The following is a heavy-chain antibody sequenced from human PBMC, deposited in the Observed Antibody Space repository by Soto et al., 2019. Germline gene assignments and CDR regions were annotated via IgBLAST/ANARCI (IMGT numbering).Heavy chain of an antibody. J-gene: IGHJ4*02. V-gene: IGHV3-23*01. Sequence: EVQLLESGGGLVQPGGSLRLSCAVSGLTFSSYAMSWVRQGPGKGLEWVSTISGSGGSTYYADSVKGRFTISRDNSKNTLYLQMNSLRAEDTAVYYCARVSTSSFGGVIPISWGQGTLVTVSS. D-gene: IGHD3-16*02. CDR3: ARVSTSSFGGVIPIS. CDR1: GLTFSSYA. CDR2: ISGSGGST.